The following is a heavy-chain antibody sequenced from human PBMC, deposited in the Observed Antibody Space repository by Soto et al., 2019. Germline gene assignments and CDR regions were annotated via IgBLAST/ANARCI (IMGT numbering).Heavy chain of an antibody. CDR3: TRDGGGRYYGGCDN. CDR1: GFNFSTYW. V-gene: IGHV3-74*01. Sequence: EVQLVESGGGLVQPGGCLRLSCEISGFNFSTYWMHWVRQAPGKGVVWVSRINSDGTITDYADSVKGRFTMSRDNAKKTLYLEMNSLRVDDTAEYYCTRDGGGRYYGGCDNWGQGTLVTVSS. J-gene: IGHJ4*02. D-gene: IGHD1-26*01. CDR2: INSDGTIT.